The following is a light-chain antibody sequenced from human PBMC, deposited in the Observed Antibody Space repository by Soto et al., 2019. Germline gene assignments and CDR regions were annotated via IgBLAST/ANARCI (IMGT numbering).Light chain of an antibody. Sequence: IVMTQSPSTLSVSPGERASLSCRASQSVSSNFAWYQQKPGQAPRLLIYDASNRATGIPARFSGSGSGTDFTLTISSLEAEDFAVYYCQQRSNWPPITFGQGTRLEIK. V-gene: IGKV3-11*01. CDR1: QSVSSN. CDR3: QQRSNWPPIT. CDR2: DAS. J-gene: IGKJ5*01.